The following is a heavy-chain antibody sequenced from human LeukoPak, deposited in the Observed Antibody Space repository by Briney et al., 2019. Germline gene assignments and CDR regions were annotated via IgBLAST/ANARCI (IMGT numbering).Heavy chain of an antibody. CDR2: IYSGGST. Sequence: PGGSLRLSCAASGFTVSSNYMSWVRQAPGKGLEWVSVIYSGGSTYYADSVKGRFTISRDNSKNTLYLQMNSLRAEDTAVYYCARDFHNYYFDYWGQGTLVTVSS. V-gene: IGHV3-53*01. CDR1: GFTVSSNY. CDR3: ARDFHNYYFDY. J-gene: IGHJ4*02.